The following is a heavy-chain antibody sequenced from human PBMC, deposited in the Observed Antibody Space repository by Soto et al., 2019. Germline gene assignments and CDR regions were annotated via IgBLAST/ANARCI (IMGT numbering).Heavy chain of an antibody. V-gene: IGHV4-4*02. CDR1: GGPISSANW. D-gene: IGHD3-10*01. CDR3: ASTSSTALWFGELVVDY. J-gene: IGHJ4*02. Sequence: SETLSLTCAVSGGPISSANWWSWVRKPPGKGLEWIGEIYHSGSTNYNPSLKSRVTISVDKSKNQFSLKLSSVTAADTAVYYCASTSSTALWFGELVVDYWGQGTLVTVS. CDR2: IYHSGST.